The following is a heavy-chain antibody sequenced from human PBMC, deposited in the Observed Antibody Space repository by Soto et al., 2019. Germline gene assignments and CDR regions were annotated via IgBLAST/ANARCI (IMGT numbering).Heavy chain of an antibody. CDR3: ASGYHDSSGYYYDI. D-gene: IGHD3-22*01. CDR2: TRNKANSYTT. J-gene: IGHJ3*02. Sequence: GSLRLSCAASGFTFSDHYMDWVRQAPGKGLEWVGRTRNKANSYTTEYAASVKGRFTISRDDSKNSLYLQMNSLKTEDTAVYYCASGYHDSSGYYYDISGQGTMVTVSS. V-gene: IGHV3-72*01. CDR1: GFTFSDHY.